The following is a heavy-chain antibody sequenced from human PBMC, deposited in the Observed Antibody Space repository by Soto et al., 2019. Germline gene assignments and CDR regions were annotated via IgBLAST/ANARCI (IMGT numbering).Heavy chain of an antibody. D-gene: IGHD3-22*01. V-gene: IGHV4-31*03. CDR3: PRMPTYSYESSGYTIFDS. J-gene: IGHJ4*02. Sequence: QVQLQESGPGLVKPSQTLSLTCTVSGGSISSGGYYWSWIRQHPGKGLEWIGYIYYSGSTYYNPSLRGRVTISVDTSKTQFSLKLSSVTAADTAVYYCPRMPTYSYESSGYTIFDSWAREPWSPSPQ. CDR1: GGSISSGGYY. CDR2: IYYSGST.